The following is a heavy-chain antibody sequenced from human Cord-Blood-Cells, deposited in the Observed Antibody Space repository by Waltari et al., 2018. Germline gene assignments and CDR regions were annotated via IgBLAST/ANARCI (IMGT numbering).Heavy chain of an antibody. CDR2: IYYSGST. Sequence: QLQLQESGPGLVKPSETLSLTSTVSGGPISSSSYYLAWIRQPPGKGLEWIGSIYYSGSTYYNPSLKSRVTISVDTSKNQFSLKLSSVTAADTVVYYCARLGAGDRYYFDYWGQGTLVTVSS. CDR3: ARLGAGDRYYFDY. D-gene: IGHD3-10*01. CDR1: GGPISSSSYY. J-gene: IGHJ4*02. V-gene: IGHV4-39*01.